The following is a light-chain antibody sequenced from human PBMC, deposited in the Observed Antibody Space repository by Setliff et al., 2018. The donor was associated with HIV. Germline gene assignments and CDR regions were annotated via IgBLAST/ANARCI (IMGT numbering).Light chain of an antibody. CDR1: SSNIGSNT. Sequence: QSVLTQPPSASGTPGQRVTISCSGSSSNIGSNTVNWYQQLPGKAPKLLIYRNNQRPSGVPDRFSGSKSGTSASLAISGLQAEDEADYYCAAWDDSLNSYVFGTGTKGTV. J-gene: IGLJ1*01. CDR3: AAWDDSLNSYV. CDR2: RNN. V-gene: IGLV1-44*01.